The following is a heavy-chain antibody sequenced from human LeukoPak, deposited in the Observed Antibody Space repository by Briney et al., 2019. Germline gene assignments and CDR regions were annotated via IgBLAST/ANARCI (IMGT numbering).Heavy chain of an antibody. Sequence: GGSRRLSCAASEFTFVRYAMNWVRQAPGKGLEWVSYISSSSFKIGYADSVKGRFTIFRDNAKNSLYLQMNSLRAEDTALYYCAKDRSYRSSYGGFDYWGQGTLVTVSS. D-gene: IGHD6-6*01. CDR2: ISSSSFKI. J-gene: IGHJ4*02. CDR3: AKDRSYRSSYGGFDY. V-gene: IGHV3-48*04. CDR1: EFTFVRYA.